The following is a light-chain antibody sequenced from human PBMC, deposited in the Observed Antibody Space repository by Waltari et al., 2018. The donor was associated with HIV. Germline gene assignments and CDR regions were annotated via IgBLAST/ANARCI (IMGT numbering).Light chain of an antibody. CDR2: ANI. Sequence: QSVLTQPPSVSGAPGQRVTISCTGSSSNIGAGYDVHWYQQLPGTAPKLLIYANINRPSGVPDRISGSKSGSSASLAITGRQAEDEAQYYCQSFDSSLTTSGVIFGGGTKLTVL. CDR1: SSNIGAGYD. J-gene: IGLJ2*01. CDR3: QSFDSSLTTSGVI. V-gene: IGLV1-40*01.